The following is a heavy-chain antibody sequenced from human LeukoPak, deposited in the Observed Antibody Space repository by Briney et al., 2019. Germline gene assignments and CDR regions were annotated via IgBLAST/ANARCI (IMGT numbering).Heavy chain of an antibody. V-gene: IGHV3-74*01. Sequence: PGGSLRLSCVASGFTFNSYWMHWVRQAPGKGLVWVSRIKSDGSTNYADSVKGRFTISRDNAKNTVSLQMNSLRAEDTGVYFCARAPSEIGGYYPEYFRHWGQGTLVTVSS. CDR2: IKSDGST. CDR1: GFTFNSYW. D-gene: IGHD3-22*01. CDR3: ARAPSEIGGYYPEYFRH. J-gene: IGHJ1*01.